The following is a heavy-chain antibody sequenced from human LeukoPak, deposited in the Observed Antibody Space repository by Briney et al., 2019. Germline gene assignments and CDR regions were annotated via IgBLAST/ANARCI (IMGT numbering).Heavy chain of an antibody. CDR1: GFTFSNDD. CDR3: ARSSSSSRRGSYYYNGMDV. V-gene: IGHV3-13*01. CDR2: IGTAGDT. D-gene: IGHD6-6*01. J-gene: IGHJ6*02. Sequence: GGSLRLSCAASGFTFSNDDMHWVRQATGRGLEWVSTIGTAGDTYYSGSVKGRFTSSRENAKNSLHLQMSSLRAGDTAVYYCARSSSSSRRGSYYYNGMDVWGQGTTVTVSS.